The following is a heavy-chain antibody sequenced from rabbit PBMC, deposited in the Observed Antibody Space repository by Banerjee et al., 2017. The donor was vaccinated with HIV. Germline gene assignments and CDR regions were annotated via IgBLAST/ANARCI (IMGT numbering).Heavy chain of an antibody. D-gene: IGHD7-1*01. V-gene: IGHV1S40*01. CDR3: ARAGGYAGDGYSTFVL. CDR2: IYGGSGST. CDR1: GFSFSSDYY. J-gene: IGHJ4*01. Sequence: QSLEESGGDLVKPGASLTLTCTASGFSFSSDYYMCWVRQAPGKGLEWIACIYGGSGSTYYASWAKGRFTISKTSSTTVTLQMTSLTAADTATYFCARAGGYAGDGYSTFVLWGPGTLVTV.